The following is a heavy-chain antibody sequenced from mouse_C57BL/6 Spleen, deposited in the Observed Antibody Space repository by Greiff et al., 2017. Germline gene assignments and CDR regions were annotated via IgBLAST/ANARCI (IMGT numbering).Heavy chain of an antibody. J-gene: IGHJ2*01. CDR3: TTAMVTTGRALDY. CDR1: GFNIKDDY. V-gene: IGHV14-4*01. CDR2: IDPENGDT. D-gene: IGHD2-2*01. Sequence: VQLQQSGAELVRPGASVKLSCTASGFNIKDDYMHWVKQRPEQGLEWIGWIDPENGDTEYASKFQGKATITADTSSNTAYLQLSSLTSEDTAVYYCTTAMVTTGRALDYWGQGTTLTVSS.